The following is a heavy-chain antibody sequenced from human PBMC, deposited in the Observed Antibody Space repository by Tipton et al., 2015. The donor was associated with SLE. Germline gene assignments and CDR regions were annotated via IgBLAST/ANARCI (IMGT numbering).Heavy chain of an antibody. J-gene: IGHJ2*01. Sequence: TLSLTCTVSGGSIKSYYWSWIRQSPGKGLEWIGYIYYNGRTNYNPSLESRVTISADTSRNQFSLQLNSVTAADAAVYYCAKADGVLCGQVPSFYFDPLGRVSLFTVSS. D-gene: IGHD2-21*01. CDR2: IYYNGRT. V-gene: IGHV4-59*01. CDR3: AKADGVLCGQVPSFYFDP. CDR1: GGSIKSYY.